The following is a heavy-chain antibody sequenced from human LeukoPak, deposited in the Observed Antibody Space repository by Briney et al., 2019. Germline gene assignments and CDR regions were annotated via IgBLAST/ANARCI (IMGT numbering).Heavy chain of an antibody. CDR1: GGSISSSSYY. CDR3: ARRLGGAFDI. J-gene: IGHJ3*02. CDR2: IYYSGST. D-gene: IGHD1-26*01. V-gene: IGHV4-39*01. Sequence: SETLSLTCTVSGGSISSSSYYWGWIRQPPGKGLEWIGSIYYSGSTYYNPPLKSRVTISVDTSKNQFSLKLSSVTAADTAVYYCARRLGGAFDIWGQGTMVTVSS.